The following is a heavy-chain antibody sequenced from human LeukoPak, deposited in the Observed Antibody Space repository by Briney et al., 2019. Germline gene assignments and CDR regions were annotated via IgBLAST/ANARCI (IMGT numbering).Heavy chain of an antibody. Sequence: PSETLSLTCTVSGVSITTYYWSWVRQPPGRGLEWIGYIYYTGSTNYNPSLTSRVTISVDTSKSQFSLKLSSVTAADTAVYFCARPQHDALDIWGQGTVVTVSS. CDR1: GVSITTYY. J-gene: IGHJ3*02. D-gene: IGHD1-1*01. CDR2: IYYTGST. CDR3: ARPQHDALDI. V-gene: IGHV4-59*08.